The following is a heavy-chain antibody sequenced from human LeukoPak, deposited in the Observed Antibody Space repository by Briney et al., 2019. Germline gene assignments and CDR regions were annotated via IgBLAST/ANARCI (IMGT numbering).Heavy chain of an antibody. CDR1: GGSIGSRDFY. V-gene: IGHV4-39*01. D-gene: IGHD3-16*01. CDR2: IYYSGST. CDR3: ARQGLWRYASY. Sequence: SETLSLTCTVSGGSIGSRDFYWGSIRQPPGKGLEWIGGIYYSGSTYYNPSLKSRVTISVDTSKNQFSLKLRSVTAADTAVYYCARQGLWRYASYWGQGSLVTVSS. J-gene: IGHJ4*02.